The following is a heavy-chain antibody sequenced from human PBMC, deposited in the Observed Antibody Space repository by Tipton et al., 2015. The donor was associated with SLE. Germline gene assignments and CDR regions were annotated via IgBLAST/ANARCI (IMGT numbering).Heavy chain of an antibody. J-gene: IGHJ3*02. Sequence: TLSLTCTVSGASFSGYYWSWIRQPPGKGLEWIGYLSDIGRTNYKSSLRSRVTISVDTSRNLLSLKVTSVTAADTAVYYCVRQRDLDAFDIWGQGTMVIVSS. CDR3: VRQRDLDAFDI. V-gene: IGHV4-59*08. CDR1: GASFSGYY. CDR2: LSDIGRT.